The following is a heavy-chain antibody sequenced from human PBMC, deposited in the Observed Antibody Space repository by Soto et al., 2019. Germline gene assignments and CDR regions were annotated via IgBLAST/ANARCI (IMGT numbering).Heavy chain of an antibody. CDR1: GGSISSYY. CDR2: IYYSGST. Sequence: SETLSLTCTVSGGSISSYYWSWIRQPPGKGLEWIGYIYYSGSTNYNPSLKSRVTISVDTSKNQFSLKLSSVTAADTAVYYCAREGLQLWPRTLDYWGQGTLVTVSS. V-gene: IGHV4-59*01. CDR3: AREGLQLWPRTLDY. J-gene: IGHJ4*02. D-gene: IGHD5-18*01.